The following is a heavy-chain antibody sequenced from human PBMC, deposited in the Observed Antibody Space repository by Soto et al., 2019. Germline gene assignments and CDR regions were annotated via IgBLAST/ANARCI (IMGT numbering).Heavy chain of an antibody. J-gene: IGHJ3*02. Sequence: SETLSLTCTVSGCSISSYYWSWIREPPGKGLAWIGYIYYSGSTNYNPSHKSRVTISVDTSKNQFSLKLSSVTAADTAVYYCARVWGGAFDIWGQGTMVT. CDR1: GCSISSYY. D-gene: IGHD3-10*01. V-gene: IGHV4-59*01. CDR3: ARVWGGAFDI. CDR2: IYYSGST.